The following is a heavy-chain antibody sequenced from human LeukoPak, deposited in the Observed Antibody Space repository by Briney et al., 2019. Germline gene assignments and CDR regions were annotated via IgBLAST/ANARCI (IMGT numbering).Heavy chain of an antibody. CDR3: ARTLADYGGNSYYSDN. V-gene: IGHV1-18*01. CDR1: GYTFTSYG. CDR2: ISPYNGKT. J-gene: IGHJ4*02. D-gene: IGHD4-23*01. Sequence: ASVTVSCKASGYTFTSYGVSWVRQAPGQGLEWMGWISPYNGKTNYAQSLQGRVTMSTDTSTSTAYMDLWSLRSDDTAVYYCARTLADYGGNSYYSDNWGQGTLVTVSS.